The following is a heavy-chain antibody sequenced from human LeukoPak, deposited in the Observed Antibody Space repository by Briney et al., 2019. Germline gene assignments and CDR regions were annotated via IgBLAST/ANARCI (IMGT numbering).Heavy chain of an antibody. CDR2: IHHSGSA. CDR1: GGSISSYY. V-gene: IGHV4-59*12. J-gene: IGHJ4*02. Sequence: SETLSLTCTVSGGSISSYYWSWIRQPPGKGLEWIGEIHHSGSANYNPSLKSRVIISVDKSENQFSLKLTSVTAADTAVHYCATKDVAAAGTPFDYWGQGILVTVSS. D-gene: IGHD2-15*01. CDR3: ATKDVAAAGTPFDY.